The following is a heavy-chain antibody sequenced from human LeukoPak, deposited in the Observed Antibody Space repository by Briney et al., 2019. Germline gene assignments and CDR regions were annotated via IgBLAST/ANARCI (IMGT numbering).Heavy chain of an antibody. CDR1: GFTFSSYA. CDR3: ARASAAAGPFDY. V-gene: IGHV3-64*01. J-gene: IGHJ4*02. D-gene: IGHD6-13*01. Sequence: GGSLRLSCAASGFTFSSYAMHWVRQAPGKGLEYVSAISSNGGSTYYANSVKGRSTISRDNSKNTLYLQMGSLRAEDMAVYYCARASAAAGPFDYWGQGTLVTVSS. CDR2: ISSNGGST.